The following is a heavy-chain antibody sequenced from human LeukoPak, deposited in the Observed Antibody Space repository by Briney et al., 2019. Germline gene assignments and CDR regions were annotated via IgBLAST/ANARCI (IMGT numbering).Heavy chain of an antibody. J-gene: IGHJ3*01. Sequence: GRSLRLSCAASGFTFSTYGIHWVRQAPGKGLEWVAIIWYDGSNKYYADSVRGRFTISRDNSKNTLYLQMNSLRAEDTAMYYCAREDDDWGPNTFDVWGQGTVVAVSS. V-gene: IGHV3-33*01. CDR1: GFTFSTYG. D-gene: IGHD7-27*01. CDR2: IWYDGSNK. CDR3: AREDDDWGPNTFDV.